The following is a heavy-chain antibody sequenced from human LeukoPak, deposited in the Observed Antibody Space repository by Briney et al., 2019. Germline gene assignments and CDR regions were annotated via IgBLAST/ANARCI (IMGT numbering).Heavy chain of an antibody. J-gene: IGHJ4*02. CDR1: GFTLSSYA. Sequence: GGSLRLSCAASGFTLSSYAMSWVRQAPGKGLEWVSAISGNGGSTYYADSVKGRCTISRDNSKNTLYLQMNSLRAEDTAVYYCANSIAGGTGAFGYWGQGTLVTVSS. CDR3: ANSIAGGTGAFGY. V-gene: IGHV3-23*01. D-gene: IGHD6-6*01. CDR2: ISGNGGST.